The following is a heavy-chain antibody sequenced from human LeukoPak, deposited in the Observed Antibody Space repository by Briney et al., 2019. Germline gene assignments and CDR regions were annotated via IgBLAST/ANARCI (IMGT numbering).Heavy chain of an antibody. D-gene: IGHD5-18*01. Sequence: GGSLRLSCAASEFSVGSNYMTWVRQAPGKGLGWVSAISGSGGSTHYADSVKGRFTISRDNSKNTLYLQMNSLRADDTAVYYCVRGYSYGWFDPWGQGTLVTVSS. CDR1: EFSVGSNY. CDR3: VRGYSYGWFDP. V-gene: IGHV3-23*01. CDR2: ISGSGGST. J-gene: IGHJ5*02.